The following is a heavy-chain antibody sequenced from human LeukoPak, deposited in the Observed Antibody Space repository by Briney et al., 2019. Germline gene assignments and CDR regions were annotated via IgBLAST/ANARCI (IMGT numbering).Heavy chain of an antibody. V-gene: IGHV1-18*01. D-gene: IGHD1-14*01. CDR3: ARSEGLAFDI. J-gene: IGHJ3*02. Sequence: ASVKVSCKASGYTFTSYGISWVRQAPGQGLEWMGWISAYNGNTNYAQKFQGWVTMTRDTSISTAYMELSRLRSDDTAVYYCARSEGLAFDIWGQGTMVTVSS. CDR2: ISAYNGNT. CDR1: GYTFTSYG.